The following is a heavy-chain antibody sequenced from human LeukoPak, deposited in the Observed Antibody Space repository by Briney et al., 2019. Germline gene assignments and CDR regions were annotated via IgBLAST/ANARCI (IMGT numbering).Heavy chain of an antibody. CDR1: GGSISSGGYY. Sequence: KSSQTLSLTCTVSGGSISSGGYYWSWIRQHPGKGLEWIGYIYYSGSTYYNPSLKSRVTISVDTSKNQFSLKLSSVTAADTAVYYCARGSKGMAAAGTEFGYWGQGTLVTVSS. CDR2: IYYSGST. J-gene: IGHJ4*02. V-gene: IGHV4-31*03. CDR3: ARGSKGMAAAGTEFGY. D-gene: IGHD6-13*01.